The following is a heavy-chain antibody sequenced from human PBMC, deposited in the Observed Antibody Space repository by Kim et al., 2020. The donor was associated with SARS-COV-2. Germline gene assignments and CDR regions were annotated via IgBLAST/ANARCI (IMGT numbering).Heavy chain of an antibody. Sequence: GGSLRLSCAASGFTFSNAWMSWVRQAPGKGLEWVGRIKSKTDGGTTDYAAPVKGRFTISRDDSKNTLYLQMNSLKTEDTAVYYCTTALDIVVVVAAPVLEYFQYWGQGTLVTVSS. J-gene: IGHJ1*01. CDR2: IKSKTDGGTT. CDR1: GFTFSNAW. D-gene: IGHD2-15*01. V-gene: IGHV3-15*01. CDR3: TTALDIVVVVAAPVLEYFQY.